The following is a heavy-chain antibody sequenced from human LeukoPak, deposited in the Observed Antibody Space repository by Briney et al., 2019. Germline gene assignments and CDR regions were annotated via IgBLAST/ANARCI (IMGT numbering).Heavy chain of an antibody. CDR3: ARDCNSGNCYSDS. Sequence: GASVKVSCKASGYTFTTYGISWVRQAPGQGLEWMGWINTYNGNANSAQEFQDRVTMTRDTSTSTAYMDLRRLRSDDTAVYYCARDCNSGNCYSDSWGQGTLVTVSS. J-gene: IGHJ4*02. V-gene: IGHV1-18*01. CDR2: INTYNGNA. D-gene: IGHD2/OR15-2a*01. CDR1: GYTFTTYG.